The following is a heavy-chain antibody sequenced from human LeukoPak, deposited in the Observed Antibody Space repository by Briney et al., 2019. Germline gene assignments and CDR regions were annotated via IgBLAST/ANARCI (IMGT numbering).Heavy chain of an antibody. D-gene: IGHD6-19*01. Sequence: ASVKVSCKASGYTFTGYYMHWVRQAPGQGLGWMGRINPNSGGTDYAQKFQGRVTMTSDTSISTAYMELSRLRSDDTAVYYCARDGSGWYEDFDYWGQGTLVTVSS. CDR1: GYTFTGYY. J-gene: IGHJ4*02. CDR3: ARDGSGWYEDFDY. V-gene: IGHV1-2*06. CDR2: INPNSGGT.